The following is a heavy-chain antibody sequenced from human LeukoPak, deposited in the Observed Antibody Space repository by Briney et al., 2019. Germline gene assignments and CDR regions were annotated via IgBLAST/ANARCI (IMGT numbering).Heavy chain of an antibody. CDR1: RFTFSSSW. J-gene: IGHJ4*02. CDR3: ARIAVGEYHFNY. CDR2: INTDGSRT. D-gene: IGHD6-19*01. Sequence: GGSLRLSCAASRFTFSSSWMHWVRHAPGKGLVWVARINTDGSRTSYADSVKGRFNISRDNAKNTLYLQMNSLRAEDTAVYYCARIAVGEYHFNYWGQGTLVTVSS. V-gene: IGHV3-74*01.